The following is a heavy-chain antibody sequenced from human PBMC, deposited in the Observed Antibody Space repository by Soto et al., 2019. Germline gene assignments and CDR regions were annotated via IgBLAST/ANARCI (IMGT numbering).Heavy chain of an antibody. CDR3: TKKMPISGYVWDY. Sequence: QVQLVASGGGVVQPERSLKLSCAASGFTFRSYSMHWVRQAPGKGLEWVAGISHDGTNEYYADFVKGRFTISGDNSKNSLYLEVDSLIGEDTAVYYCTKKMPISGYVWDYWGKGTRVRVSS. J-gene: IGHJ4*02. CDR1: GFTFRSYS. D-gene: IGHD5-12*01. CDR2: ISHDGTNE. V-gene: IGHV3-30*18.